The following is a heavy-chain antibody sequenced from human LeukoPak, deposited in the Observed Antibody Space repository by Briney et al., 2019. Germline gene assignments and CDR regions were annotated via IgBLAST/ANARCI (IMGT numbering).Heavy chain of an antibody. V-gene: IGHV1-2*02. CDR2: IKPNSGGT. CDR1: GYTFTGYY. Sequence: ASVKVSCKAHGYTFTGYYMHWMRQAPGQGPEWMGWIKPNSGGTKYAQKFQGRITLTRDSSIDTAYMELDRLISDDTAVYYCARDGRSSWEVSYAFDIWGQGTMVTVSS. CDR3: ARDGRSSWEVSYAFDI. D-gene: IGHD6-13*01. J-gene: IGHJ3*02.